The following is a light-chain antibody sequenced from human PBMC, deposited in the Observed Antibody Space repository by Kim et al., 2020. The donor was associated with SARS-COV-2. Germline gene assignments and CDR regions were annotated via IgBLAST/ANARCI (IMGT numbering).Light chain of an antibody. J-gene: IGLJ3*02. CDR2: SNN. Sequence: GQRVTCSSSGSTSNIGSNTVNWYQQLPGTAPKLLIFSNNLRPSGVPDRFSGSKSGTSAPLAISGLQSEDEADYYCATRDDSLNGPVFGGGTQLTVL. CDR3: ATRDDSLNGPV. CDR1: TSNIGSNT. V-gene: IGLV1-44*01.